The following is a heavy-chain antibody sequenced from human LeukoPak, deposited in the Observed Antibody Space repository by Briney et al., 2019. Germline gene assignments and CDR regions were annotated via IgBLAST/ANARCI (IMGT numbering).Heavy chain of an antibody. Sequence: SETLSLTCAVSGYSISSGYYWGWIRQPPGKGLEWIGCIDHSGSTYYNPSLKSRVTISVDTSKNQFSLKLSSVTAADTAVYYCARGTYCGGDCYSGYNWFDPWGQGTLVTVSS. D-gene: IGHD2-21*02. CDR1: GYSISSGYY. V-gene: IGHV4-38-2*01. CDR3: ARGTYCGGDCYSGYNWFDP. J-gene: IGHJ5*02. CDR2: IDHSGST.